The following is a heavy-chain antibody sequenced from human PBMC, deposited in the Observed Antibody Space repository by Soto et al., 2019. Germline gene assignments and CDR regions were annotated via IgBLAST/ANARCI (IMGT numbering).Heavy chain of an antibody. D-gene: IGHD1-1*01. CDR1: GFTFSSYE. V-gene: IGHV3-48*03. J-gene: IGHJ6*02. CDR3: ARDSEPGIAV. CDR2: ISSSGSTI. Sequence: RLSCAASGFTFSSYEMNCVRQAPGKGLEWVSYISSSGSTIYYADSVKGRFTISRDNAKNSLYLQMNSLRAEDTAVYYCARDSEPGIAVWGQGSTVTVSS.